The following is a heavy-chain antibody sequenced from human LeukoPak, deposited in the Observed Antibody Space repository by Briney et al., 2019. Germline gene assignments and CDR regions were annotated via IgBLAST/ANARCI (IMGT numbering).Heavy chain of an antibody. CDR3: ARAGYSSSWYGL. D-gene: IGHD6-13*01. CDR1: GFTFSSYW. CDR2: INSDGSST. J-gene: IGHJ5*02. V-gene: IGHV3-74*01. Sequence: GGSLRLFCAACGFTFSSYWMHWVREAPGKGLVWVSRINSDGSSTSYADSVKGRFTISRDNAKNMLYLQMNSLRAEDTAVYYCARAGYSSSWYGLWGQGTLVTVSS.